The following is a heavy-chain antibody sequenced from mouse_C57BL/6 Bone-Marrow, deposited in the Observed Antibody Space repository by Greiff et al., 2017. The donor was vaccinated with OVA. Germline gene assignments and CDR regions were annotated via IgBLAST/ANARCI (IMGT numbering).Heavy chain of an antibody. CDR2: ISSGGSYT. CDR1: GFTFSSYG. V-gene: IGHV5-6*01. CDR3: ARQRYPGYFDY. D-gene: IGHD2-14*01. J-gene: IGHJ2*01. Sequence: EVQLVESGGDLVKPGGSLKLSCAASGFTFSSYGMSWVRQTPDKRLEWVATISSGGSYTHYPDSVKGRFTISRDNAKNTLYLQMSSLKSEDTAMYDCARQRYPGYFDYWGQGTTLTVSS.